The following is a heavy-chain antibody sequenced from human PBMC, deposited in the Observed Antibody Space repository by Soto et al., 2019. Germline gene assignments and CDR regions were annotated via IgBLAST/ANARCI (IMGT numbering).Heavy chain of an antibody. Sequence: EVQLVESGGGLVQPGRSLRLSCAASGFTFDDYGMHWVRQAPGKGLEWVSGISWNSGSIGYADSVKGRFTISRDNAKNSLSVQMNSQRAEDTPLYYCAKGYSSGWRGLFYYWGQGTLGPVSS. CDR3: AKGYSSGWRGLFYY. CDR2: ISWNSGSI. J-gene: IGHJ4*02. V-gene: IGHV3-9*01. D-gene: IGHD6-19*01. CDR1: GFTFDDYG.